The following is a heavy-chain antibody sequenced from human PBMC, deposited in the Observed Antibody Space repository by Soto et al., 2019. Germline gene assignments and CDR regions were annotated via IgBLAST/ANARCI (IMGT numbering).Heavy chain of an antibody. V-gene: IGHV3-23*01. D-gene: IGHD3-22*01. J-gene: IGHJ4*02. CDR1: GFTFSSYA. CDR3: AKDPLTYYYDSSGYYHDY. CDR2: ISGSGGST. Sequence: GGSLRLSCAASGFTFSSYAMSWVRQAPGKGLEWVSAISGSGGSTYYADSVKGRFTISRDNSKNTLYLQMNSLRAEDTAVYYCAKDPLTYYYDSSGYYHDYWGQGTLVTVSS.